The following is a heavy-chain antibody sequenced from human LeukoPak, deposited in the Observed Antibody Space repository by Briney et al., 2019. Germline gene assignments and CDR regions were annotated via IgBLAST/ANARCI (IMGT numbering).Heavy chain of an antibody. D-gene: IGHD3-10*01. J-gene: IGHJ4*02. V-gene: IGHV3-23*01. CDR2: ISGSGGST. CDR3: ARGFPITMIGGPMDY. CDR1: GFTFSNYA. Sequence: GGSLRLSCAASGFTFSNYAMNWVRQAPGKGLEWVSAISGSGGSTYYADSVKGRFTISRDNSRNTLYLQMNSLRAEDTAVYYCARGFPITMIGGPMDYWGQGPLVMVSS.